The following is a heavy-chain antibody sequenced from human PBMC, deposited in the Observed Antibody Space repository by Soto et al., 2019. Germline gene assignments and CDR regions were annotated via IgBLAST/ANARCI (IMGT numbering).Heavy chain of an antibody. J-gene: IGHJ4*02. Sequence: QVQLVESGGGVVQPGRSLRLSCAASGFTFSSYGMHWVRQAPGKGLEWVAVVSYDGSNKYYTDSVKGRFTISRDNSKNTLYLQMNSLRTEDTAVYYCAKDIGTSGWYWSATLDYWGQGTLVTVSS. D-gene: IGHD6-13*01. CDR1: GFTFSSYG. CDR3: AKDIGTSGWYWSATLDY. V-gene: IGHV3-30*18. CDR2: VSYDGSNK.